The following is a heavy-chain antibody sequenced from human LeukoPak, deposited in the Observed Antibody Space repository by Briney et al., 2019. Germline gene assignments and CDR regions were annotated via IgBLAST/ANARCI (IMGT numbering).Heavy chain of an antibody. CDR1: GFTFRTHF. CDR3: AREYYDSSGSKRSAFDI. D-gene: IGHD3-22*01. J-gene: IGHJ3*02. Sequence: PGGSLRLSCAATGFTFRTHFMHWIRQAPGKGLEWVAVISYDGSNKYYADSVKGRLTISRDNSKNTLYLQMNSLRVEDTAVYYCAREYYDSSGSKRSAFDIWGDGTMVTVSS. CDR2: ISYDGSNK. V-gene: IGHV3-30-3*01.